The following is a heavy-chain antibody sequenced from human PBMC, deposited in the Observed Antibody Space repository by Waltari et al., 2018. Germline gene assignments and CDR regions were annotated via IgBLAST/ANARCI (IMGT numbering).Heavy chain of an antibody. D-gene: IGHD6-13*01. CDR3: AKDLRGPEAGTWYFDL. V-gene: IGHV3-23*01. J-gene: IGHJ2*01. Sequence: EVQLLESGGGLVQPGGSLRLACAASGLTFRGATLIWVRQAPGKGLEWVSAVTADSGNTYYADSVKGRFTISRDNSKNTLYLQMNSLRAEDTAIYYCAKDLRGPEAGTWYFDLWGRGTLVTVSS. CDR2: VTADSGNT. CDR1: GLTFRGAT.